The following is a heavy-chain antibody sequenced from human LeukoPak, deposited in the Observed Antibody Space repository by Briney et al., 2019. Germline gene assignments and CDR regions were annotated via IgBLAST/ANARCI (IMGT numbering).Heavy chain of an antibody. CDR2: MNPNSGNT. V-gene: IGHV1-8*03. D-gene: IGHD6-6*01. Sequence: ASVKVSCKASGYTSTSYDINWVRQATGQGLEWMGWMNPNSGNTGYAQKFQGRVTITRNTSISTAYMELSSLRSEDTAVYYCARGRSSSSGDYYYYYMDVWGKGTTVTVSS. CDR1: GYTSTSYD. J-gene: IGHJ6*03. CDR3: ARGRSSSSGDYYYYYMDV.